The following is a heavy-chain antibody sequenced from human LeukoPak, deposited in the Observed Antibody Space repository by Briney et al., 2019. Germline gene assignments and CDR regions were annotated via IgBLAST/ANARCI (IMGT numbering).Heavy chain of an antibody. J-gene: IGHJ4*02. CDR2: MNPNSGNT. CDR1: GYTFTSYD. V-gene: IGHV1-8*01. CDR3: ASLDCSSTSCYG. Sequence: ASVKVSCKASGYTFTSYDINWVRQATGQGLEWMGWMNPNSGNTGYAQKFRGRVTMTKNTSISTAYMELSSLRSEDTAVYYCASLDCSSTSCYGWGQGTLVTVSS. D-gene: IGHD2-2*01.